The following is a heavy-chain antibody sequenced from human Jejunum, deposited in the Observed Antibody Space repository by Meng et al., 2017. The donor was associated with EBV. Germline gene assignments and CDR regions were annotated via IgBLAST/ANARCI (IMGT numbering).Heavy chain of an antibody. V-gene: IGHV7-4-1*02. J-gene: IGHJ5*02. CDR3: ARVRPGGGWFDP. D-gene: IGHD2-8*02. CDR1: GYTFTSSG. Sequence: QVQLVQSGSGLKKPGASMKVSCKASGYTFTSSGINWVRQAPGQGLEWMGWINTNTGYPTYAQDFTGRFVFSLDTSVSTAYLQITSLSTEDNAVYYCARVRPGGGWFDPWGQGTLVTVSS. CDR2: INTNTGYP.